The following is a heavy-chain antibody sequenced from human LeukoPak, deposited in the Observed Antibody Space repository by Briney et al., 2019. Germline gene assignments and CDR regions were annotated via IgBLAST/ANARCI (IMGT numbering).Heavy chain of an antibody. CDR3: ARVSPYSYGYVGDY. V-gene: IGHV3-21*01. Sequence: GGSLRLSCAASGFTFSSYSMNWVRQAPGKGLEWVSSISSSSSYIYYADSVKGRFTISRDNAKNSLYLQMNSLRAEDTAVYYCARVSPYSYGYVGDYWGQGTPATVSS. D-gene: IGHD5-18*01. J-gene: IGHJ4*02. CDR1: GFTFSSYS. CDR2: ISSSSSYI.